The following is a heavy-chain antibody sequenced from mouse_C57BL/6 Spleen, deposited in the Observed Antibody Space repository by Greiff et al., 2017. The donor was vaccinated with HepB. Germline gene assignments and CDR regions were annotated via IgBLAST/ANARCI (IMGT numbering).Heavy chain of an antibody. D-gene: IGHD2-10*02. CDR2: IYPRSGNT. J-gene: IGHJ4*01. CDR1: GYTFTSYG. V-gene: IGHV1-81*01. CDR3: ARGEYDYYAMEY. Sequence: QVQLQQSGAELVRPGASVKLSCKASGYTFTSYGISWVKQRTGQGLEWIGEIYPRSGNTYYNEKFKGKATLTADKSSSTAYMELRSLTSEDSAVYFCARGEYDYYAMEYWGQGTPVTVSS.